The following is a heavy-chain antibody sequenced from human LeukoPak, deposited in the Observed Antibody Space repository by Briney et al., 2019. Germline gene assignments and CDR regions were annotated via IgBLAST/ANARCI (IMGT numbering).Heavy chain of an antibody. CDR3: ARETYGDYEVGMDV. Sequence: PSETLSLTCTVSGGSISSYYWSWIRQPPGKGLEWIGYIYYSGSTNYNPSLKSRVTISEDTSKNQFSLKLSSVTAADTAVYYCARETYGDYEVGMDVWGKGTTVTVSS. D-gene: IGHD4-17*01. V-gene: IGHV4-59*01. CDR2: IYYSGST. CDR1: GGSISSYY. J-gene: IGHJ6*04.